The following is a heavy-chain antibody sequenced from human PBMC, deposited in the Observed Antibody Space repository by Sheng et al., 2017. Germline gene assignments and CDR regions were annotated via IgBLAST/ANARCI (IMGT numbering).Heavy chain of an antibody. J-gene: IGHJ4*02. CDR1: GGTFNSYG. CDR2: INPIFGTA. CDR3: ARGNWNYLSDY. V-gene: IGHV1-69*13. Sequence: QGQLVQSGAEMKRPGSSVKVSCKASGGTFNSYGVSWVRQAPGQGLEWMGGINPIFGTAHYAQKFQGRLTITADKSTSTAYMELSSLRSEDTAVYYCARGNWNYLSDYWGQGTLVTVSS. D-gene: IGHD1-7*01.